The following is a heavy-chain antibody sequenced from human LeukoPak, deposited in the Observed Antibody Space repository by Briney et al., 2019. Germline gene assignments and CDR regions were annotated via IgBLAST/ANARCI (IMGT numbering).Heavy chain of an antibody. CDR3: AREIAAAGQAQNP. CDR1: GGSISSSSYY. J-gene: IGHJ5*02. Sequence: SSETLSLTCTVSGGSISSSSYYWGWIRQPPGKGLEWIGSIYYSRSTYYNPSLKSRVTISVDTSKNQFSLKLSSVTAADTAVYYCAREIAAAGQAQNPWGQGTLVPVSS. D-gene: IGHD6-13*01. CDR2: IYYSRST. V-gene: IGHV4-39*07.